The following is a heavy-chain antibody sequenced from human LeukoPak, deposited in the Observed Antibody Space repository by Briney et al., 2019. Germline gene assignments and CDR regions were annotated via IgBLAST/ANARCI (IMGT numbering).Heavy chain of an antibody. Sequence: GGSLRLSCAASGFTFRTYAMHCVRQAPGKGLEWVAVISNDAYNKYYADSVKGRFTISRDNSKNTLYLEMNSLRAEDTAVYYCSRDFSGASRIDYWGQGTLATVSS. V-gene: IGHV3-30-3*01. D-gene: IGHD4/OR15-4a*01. J-gene: IGHJ4*02. CDR2: ISNDAYNK. CDR1: GFTFRTYA. CDR3: SRDFSGASRIDY.